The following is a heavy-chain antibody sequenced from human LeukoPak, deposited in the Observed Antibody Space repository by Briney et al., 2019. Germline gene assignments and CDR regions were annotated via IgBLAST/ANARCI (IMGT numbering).Heavy chain of an antibody. Sequence: ASVKVSCKASGYTFTGYYMHWVRQAPGQGLEWMGWINPNSGGTNYAQKFQGRVTMTRDTSISTAYMELSRLRSDDTAVYYCARVTEGGSGSYPYYYYYYMDVWGKGTTVTISS. CDR2: INPNSGGT. CDR3: ARVTEGGSGSYPYYYYYYMDV. D-gene: IGHD3-10*01. V-gene: IGHV1-2*02. CDR1: GYTFTGYY. J-gene: IGHJ6*03.